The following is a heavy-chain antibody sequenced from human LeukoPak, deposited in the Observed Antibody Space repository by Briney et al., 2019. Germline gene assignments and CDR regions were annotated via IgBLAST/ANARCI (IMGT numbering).Heavy chain of an antibody. V-gene: IGHV5-51*01. CDR2: IYPADSDS. CDR3: ARPGGIAAGTGWFDP. D-gene: IGHD6-13*01. J-gene: IGHJ5*02. CDR1: GYNFAIYW. Sequence: GESLKISCKTSGYNFAIYWIAWVRQMPGKGLEWMGIIYPADSDSRYSPSFQGQVTISADTSISTAYLQWSSLKASDTAMYYCARPGGIAAGTGWFDPWGQGTLVTVSS.